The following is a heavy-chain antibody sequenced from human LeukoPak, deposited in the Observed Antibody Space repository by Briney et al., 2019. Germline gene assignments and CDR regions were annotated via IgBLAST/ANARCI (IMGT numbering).Heavy chain of an antibody. CDR3: AKDGLMRFFDY. V-gene: IGHV3-30*18. D-gene: IGHD2-8*01. CDR2: ISNDGNNK. J-gene: IGHJ4*02. Sequence: PGRSLRLSCAASGFIFSSYDMYWVRQATGKALEWVAVISNDGNNKQYADSVKGRFTISRDNSKNTLYLQMNSLRADDTAVYHCAKDGLMRFFDYWGQGTLVTVSS. CDR1: GFIFSSYD.